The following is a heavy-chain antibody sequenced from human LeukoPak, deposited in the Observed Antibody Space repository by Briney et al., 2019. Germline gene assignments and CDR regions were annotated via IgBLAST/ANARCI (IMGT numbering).Heavy chain of an antibody. CDR2: INHSGST. D-gene: IGHD4-17*01. Sequence: PSETLSLTCAVYGGSFSGYYWSWIRQPPGKGLEWIGEINHSGSTNYNPSLKSRVTISVDTSKNQFSLKLSSVTAADTAVYYCARGQGVTISYYYYYYYMDVWGKGTTVTVSS. CDR3: ARGQGVTISYYYYYYYMDV. J-gene: IGHJ6*03. V-gene: IGHV4-34*01. CDR1: GGSFSGYY.